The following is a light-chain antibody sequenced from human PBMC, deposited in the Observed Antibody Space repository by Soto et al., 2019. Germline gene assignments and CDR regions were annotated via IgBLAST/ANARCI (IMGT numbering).Light chain of an antibody. CDR1: SSDIGAGYH. J-gene: IGLJ2*01. CDR2: DNT. V-gene: IGLV1-40*01. Sequence: QLVLTQPPSVSGAPGERVTISCTGSSSDIGAGYHVRWYQQVPGTAPKLLIYDNTNRPSGVSVRFSGSKSGTSASLAISGLQAEDEADYYCQSFDKYLSAVVFGGGTKLTVL. CDR3: QSFDKYLSAVV.